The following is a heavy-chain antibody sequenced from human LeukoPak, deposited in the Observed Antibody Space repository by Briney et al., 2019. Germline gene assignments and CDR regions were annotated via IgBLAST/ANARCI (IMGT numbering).Heavy chain of an antibody. CDR3: AKANAMDV. Sequence: GRSLRLSCAASGFTFSNYWMTWVRQAPGKGLEWVANVNQDGSERYYVNSVRGRFTISRDNAKNSLDLQMNSLRAEDTALYFCAKANAMDVWGQGTTVTVSS. CDR2: VNQDGSER. CDR1: GFTFSNYW. J-gene: IGHJ6*02. V-gene: IGHV3-7*01.